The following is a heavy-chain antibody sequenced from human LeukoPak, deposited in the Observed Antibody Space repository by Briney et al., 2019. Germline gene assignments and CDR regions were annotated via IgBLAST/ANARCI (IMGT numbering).Heavy chain of an antibody. D-gene: IGHD3-22*01. V-gene: IGHV4-39*07. CDR1: GGSISITSYY. Sequence: PSETLSLTCTVSGGSISITSYYWGWIRQPPGKGLEWIGSIYHSGSTYYNPSLKSRVTISVDTSKNQFSLKLSSVTAADTAVYYCVLYYDSSGAFDYWGQGTLVTVSS. J-gene: IGHJ4*02. CDR2: IYHSGST. CDR3: VLYYDSSGAFDY.